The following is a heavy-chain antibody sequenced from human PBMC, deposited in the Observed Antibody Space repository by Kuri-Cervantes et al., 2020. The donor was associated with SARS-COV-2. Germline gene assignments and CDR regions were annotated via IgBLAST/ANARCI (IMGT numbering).Heavy chain of an antibody. V-gene: IGHV3-30-3*01. Sequence: GESLKISCAASGFTFSSYAMHWVRQAPGKGLEWVAVISYDGSNKYYADSVKGRFTISRDNSMNTLFLQMNSLRPEDTAVYYCATDGTRAYSNSYYYMDVWGKGTTVTVSS. CDR1: GFTFSSYA. CDR3: ATDGTRAYSNSYYYMDV. D-gene: IGHD4-11*01. CDR2: ISYDGSNK. J-gene: IGHJ6*03.